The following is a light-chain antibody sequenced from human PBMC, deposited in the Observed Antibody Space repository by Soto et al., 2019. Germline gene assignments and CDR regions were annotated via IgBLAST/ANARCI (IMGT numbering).Light chain of an antibody. Sequence: DIVMTQSPATLSVAPGERVTFSCRASQGVSRKLAWYQHKPGQAPRLLISGASTGATGIPARFSGSGSGTEFTLTISSLQSEDCAIEYCQQYHTWPITFGGGTKVEIK. CDR2: GAS. CDR1: QGVSRK. CDR3: QQYHTWPIT. V-gene: IGKV3-15*01. J-gene: IGKJ4*01.